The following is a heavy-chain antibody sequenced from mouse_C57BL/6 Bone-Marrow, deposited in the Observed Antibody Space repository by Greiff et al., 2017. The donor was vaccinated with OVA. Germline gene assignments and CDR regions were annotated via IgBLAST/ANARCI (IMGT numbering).Heavy chain of an antibody. Sequence: QVQLKESGPGLVAPSQSLSITCTVSGFSLTSYAISWVRQPPGKGLEWLGVIWTGGGTNYNSALKSRLSISKDNSKSQVFLKMNSLQTDDTARYYCARNSPSIYYDYDGVFAYWGQGTLVTVSA. V-gene: IGHV2-9-1*01. D-gene: IGHD2-4*01. CDR3: ARNSPSIYYDYDGVFAY. CDR2: IWTGGGT. J-gene: IGHJ3*01. CDR1: GFSLTSYA.